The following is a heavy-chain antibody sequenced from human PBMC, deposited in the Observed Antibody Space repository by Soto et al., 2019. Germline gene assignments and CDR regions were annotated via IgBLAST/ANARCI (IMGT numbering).Heavy chain of an antibody. V-gene: IGHV1-46*01. Sequence: ASVKVSCKASGYTFTSYYMHWVRQAPGQGLEWMGIINPSGGSTSYAQKFQGRVTMTRDTSTSTVYMELSSLRSEDTAVYYCARDYGDYGRGTRFDPWGQGTLVTVSS. D-gene: IGHD4-17*01. CDR1: GYTFTSYY. CDR2: INPSGGST. CDR3: ARDYGDYGRGTRFDP. J-gene: IGHJ5*02.